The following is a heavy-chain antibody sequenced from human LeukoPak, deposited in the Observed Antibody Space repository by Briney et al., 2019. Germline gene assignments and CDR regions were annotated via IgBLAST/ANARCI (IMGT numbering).Heavy chain of an antibody. CDR1: GGSISSYY. D-gene: IGHD6-19*01. CDR3: ARAAVALAPKNNWFDP. V-gene: IGHV4-4*07. CDR2: IYTSGST. J-gene: IGHJ5*02. Sequence: SETLSLTCTVSGGSISSYYWSWIRQPAGKGLEWIGRIYTSGSTNYNPSLKSRVTISVDTSKNQFSLKLSSVTAADTAVYYCARAAVALAPKNNWFDPWGQGTLVTVSS.